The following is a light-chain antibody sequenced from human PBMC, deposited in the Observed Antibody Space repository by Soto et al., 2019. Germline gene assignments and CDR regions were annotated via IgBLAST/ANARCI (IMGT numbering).Light chain of an antibody. J-gene: IGLJ3*02. V-gene: IGLV1-47*01. CDR3: ASWDDILSGEVV. CDR2: KTH. CDR1: DSNIGAFD. Sequence: QSVLTQPPSVSGAPGQRVTISCAGSDSNIGAFDVQWYQQLPGRAPKILIYKTHQRPSGVPDRFSASKSGTSASLAISGLRSEDEADYYCASWDDILSGEVVFGGGTKLTVL.